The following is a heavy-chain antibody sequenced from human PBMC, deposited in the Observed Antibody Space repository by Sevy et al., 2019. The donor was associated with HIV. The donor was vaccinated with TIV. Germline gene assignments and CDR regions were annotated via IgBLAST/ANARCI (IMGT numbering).Heavy chain of an antibody. CDR3: AKLPSTVMFREKGY. V-gene: IGHV3-23*01. CDR1: GFTFSSYA. D-gene: IGHD3-10*01. J-gene: IGHJ4*02. Sequence: GGSLRLSCAASGFTFSSYAMSWVRQAPGKGLEWVSAISGRGSRTYFADSVKGRFAFSRDNSKNTLYLQMNSLRAEDTAVYYCAKLPSTVMFREKGYWGQGTRVTVSS. CDR2: ISGRGSRT.